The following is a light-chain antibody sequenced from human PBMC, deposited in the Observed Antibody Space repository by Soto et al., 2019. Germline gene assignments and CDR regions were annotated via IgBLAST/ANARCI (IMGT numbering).Light chain of an antibody. Sequence: QSALTQPPSASGSPGQSVTISCTGTNRDVGGYNHVSWYQQHPGKAPKLIIYEVTERPSGVPDRFSGSKSGNTASLTGSGLQAEYEAYYYCSSYAGSSKWVFGGGTKLTVL. CDR1: NRDVGGYNH. J-gene: IGLJ3*02. CDR3: SSYAGSSKWV. V-gene: IGLV2-8*01. CDR2: EVT.